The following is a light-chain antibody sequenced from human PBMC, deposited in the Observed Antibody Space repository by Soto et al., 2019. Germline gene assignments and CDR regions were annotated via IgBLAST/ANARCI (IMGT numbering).Light chain of an antibody. CDR2: DVS. J-gene: IGLJ2*01. V-gene: IGLV2-11*01. CDR1: SSDVGGYNY. CDR3: CSYAGSYTVV. Sequence: QSALTQPRSVSGSPGQSVTISCTATSSDVGGYNYVSWYQQHPGKAPKLMIYDVSKRPSGVPHRFSASKSGNTASLTISGLQAEDEADYYCCSYAGSYTVVFGGGTKLTVL.